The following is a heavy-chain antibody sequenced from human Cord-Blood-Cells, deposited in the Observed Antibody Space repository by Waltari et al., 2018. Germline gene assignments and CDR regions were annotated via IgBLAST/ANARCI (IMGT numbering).Heavy chain of an antibody. CDR2: IYYSGST. D-gene: IGHD6-6*01. CDR3: ARGASSSYYFDY. V-gene: IGHV4-31*01. CDR1: GGSISSGGYY. Sequence: QVQLQESGPGLVKPSQTLSLTCTVSGGSISSGGYYWSWIRQHPGKGLEWIGYIYYSGSTYYNPSLKSLVTISVDTSKNQFSLKLSSVTAADTAVYYCARGASSSYYFDYWGQGTLVTVSS. J-gene: IGHJ4*02.